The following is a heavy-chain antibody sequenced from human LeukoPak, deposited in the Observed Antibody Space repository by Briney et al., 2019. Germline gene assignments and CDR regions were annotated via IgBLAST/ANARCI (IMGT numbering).Heavy chain of an antibody. V-gene: IGHV3-53*01. Sequence: GGSLRLSCAASGFTVSGNYMSWVRQAPGKGLKWVSVIYSGGNTYYADSVKGRFTISRDDSENTLYFQMNNLRAEDTAVYYCARVRPSSWYYFDYWGQGTLVTVSS. CDR3: ARVRPSSWYYFDY. D-gene: IGHD6-13*01. CDR1: GFTVSGNY. J-gene: IGHJ4*02. CDR2: IYSGGNT.